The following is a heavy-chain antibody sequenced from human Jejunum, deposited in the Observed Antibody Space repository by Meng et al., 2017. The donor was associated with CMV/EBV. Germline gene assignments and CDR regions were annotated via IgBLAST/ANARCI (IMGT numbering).Heavy chain of an antibody. Sequence: GYWMHWVRQATGKGLVWVSRINSDGSSTSYADSVKGRFTISRDNAKNTLYLQMNSLRAEDTAVYYCARVSSTSLLTYYYYGMDVWGQGTTVTVSS. V-gene: IGHV3-74*01. CDR3: ARVSSTSLLTYYYYGMDV. J-gene: IGHJ6*02. CDR1: GYW. D-gene: IGHD2-2*01. CDR2: INSDGSST.